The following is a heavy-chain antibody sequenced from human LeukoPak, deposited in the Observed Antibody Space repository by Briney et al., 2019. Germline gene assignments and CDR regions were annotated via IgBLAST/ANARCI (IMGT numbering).Heavy chain of an antibody. CDR1: GYSFTSYW. CDR3: ARQYYYDSSGYFTDYDAFGI. V-gene: IGHV5-51*01. J-gene: IGHJ3*02. D-gene: IGHD3-22*01. CDR2: IYPGDSDT. Sequence: GESLKISCKGSGYSFTSYWIGWVRQMPGKGLEWMGIIYPGDSDTRYSPSFQGQVTISADKSISTAYLQWSSLKASDTAMYYCARQYYYDSSGYFTDYDAFGIWGQGTMVTVSS.